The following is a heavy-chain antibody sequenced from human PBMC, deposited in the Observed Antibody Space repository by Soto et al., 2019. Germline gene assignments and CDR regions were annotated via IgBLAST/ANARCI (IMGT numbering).Heavy chain of an antibody. D-gene: IGHD6-19*01. CDR2: IWYDGSNK. J-gene: IGHJ4*02. CDR1: GFTFSSYG. Sequence: GGSLRLSCAASGFTFSSYGMHWVRQAPGKGLEWVAVIWYDGSNKYYADSVKGRFTISRDNSKNTLYLQMNSLRAEDTAVYYCARDQGAGWYSVSGPDYWGQGTLVTVSS. CDR3: ARDQGAGWYSVSGPDY. V-gene: IGHV3-33*01.